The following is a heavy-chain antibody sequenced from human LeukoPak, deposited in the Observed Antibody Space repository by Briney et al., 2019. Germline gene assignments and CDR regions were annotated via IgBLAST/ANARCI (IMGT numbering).Heavy chain of an antibody. CDR1: GGSISSSSYY. D-gene: IGHD3-16*02. Sequence: PSETLSLTCTVSGGSISSSSYYWGWIRQPPGKGLEWIGSIYYSGSTYYNPSLKSRVTISVDTSKNQFSLKLSSVTAADTAVYYCARVSGYPFYFDYWGQGTLVTVSS. J-gene: IGHJ4*02. V-gene: IGHV4-39*01. CDR3: ARVSGYPFYFDY. CDR2: IYYSGST.